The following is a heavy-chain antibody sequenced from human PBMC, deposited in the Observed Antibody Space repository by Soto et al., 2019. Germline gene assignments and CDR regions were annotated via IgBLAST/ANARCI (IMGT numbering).Heavy chain of an antibody. Sequence: GASVKVSCKTSGFTFTNYGINWVRQAPGQGLEWMAWISNYNRNTNYAQKFQGRVTVTTDTSTTTGYMELRSLRYDDTAVYYCARGGSASDFDLWGQGTLVTVPS. CDR2: ISNYNRNT. V-gene: IGHV1-18*01. CDR1: GFTFTNYG. D-gene: IGHD6-6*01. J-gene: IGHJ4*02. CDR3: ARGGSASDFDL.